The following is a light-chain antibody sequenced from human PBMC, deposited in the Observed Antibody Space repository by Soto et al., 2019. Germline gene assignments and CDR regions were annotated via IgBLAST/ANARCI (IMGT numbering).Light chain of an antibody. CDR3: QSYDSSLSGSV. J-gene: IGLJ3*02. Sequence: SVLTQPPSVSGAPGQRVTISCTGSSSNIGAGYHVHWYQQLPGTAPKLLIYGNSNRPSGVPDRFSGSKSGTSASLAITGLQAEDEADYYCQSYDSSLSGSVFGGGTKVTVL. CDR1: SSNIGAGYH. CDR2: GNS. V-gene: IGLV1-40*01.